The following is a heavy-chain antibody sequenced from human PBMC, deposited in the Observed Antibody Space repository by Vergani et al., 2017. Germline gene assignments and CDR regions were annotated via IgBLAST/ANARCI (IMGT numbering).Heavy chain of an antibody. CDR3: ARDRWELLDYFYYMDV. Sequence: VQLVESGGGVVQPGTSLRLSCVVSGFALNRHSMYWVRQAPGKGLMWVSRINSDGDSTSYADSVKGRFTISRDNAKNTLYLQMDSLRAEDTAVYYCARDRWELLDYFYYMDVWGKGTTVTVSS. V-gene: IGHV3-74*01. J-gene: IGHJ6*03. CDR1: GFALNRHS. D-gene: IGHD1-26*01. CDR2: INSDGDST.